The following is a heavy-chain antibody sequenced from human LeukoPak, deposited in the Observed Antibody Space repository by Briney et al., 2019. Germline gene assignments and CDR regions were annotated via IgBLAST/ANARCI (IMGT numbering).Heavy chain of an antibody. CDR3: ASRFGGSPDY. D-gene: IGHD1-26*01. Sequence: PSETLSLTCAVSGYSISSGYYWGWIRQPPGKGLEWIGSIYHSGSTYYNPSLKSRVTISVDTSKNQFSLKLSSVTAADTAVYYCASRFGGSPDYWGQGTLVTVSS. V-gene: IGHV4-38-2*01. J-gene: IGHJ4*02. CDR2: IYHSGST. CDR1: GYSISSGYY.